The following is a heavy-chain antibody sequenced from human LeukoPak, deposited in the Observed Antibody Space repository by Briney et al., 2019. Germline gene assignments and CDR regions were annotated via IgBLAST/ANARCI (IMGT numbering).Heavy chain of an antibody. CDR3: ARGSHAGYSYGPFDY. J-gene: IGHJ4*02. D-gene: IGHD5-18*01. Sequence: PGGSLRLSCAASGFTFSSYEMNWVRQAPGKGLEWVSYISSSGSTIYYADSVKGRFTISRDSAKNSLYLQMNSLRAEDTAVYYCARGSHAGYSYGPFDYWGQGTLVTVSS. CDR1: GFTFSSYE. CDR2: ISSSGSTI. V-gene: IGHV3-48*03.